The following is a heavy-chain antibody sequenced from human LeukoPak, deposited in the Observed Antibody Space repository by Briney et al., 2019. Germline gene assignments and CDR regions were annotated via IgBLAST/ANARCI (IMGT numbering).Heavy chain of an antibody. CDR1: GGTFSSYA. Sequence: ASVKVPCKASGGTFSSYAISWVRQAPGQGLEWMGGIIPIFGTANYAQKFQGRVTITADKSTSTAYMELSSLRSEDTAVYYCARGMEPYYYMDVWGKGTTVTVSS. CDR3: ARGMEPYYYMDV. V-gene: IGHV1-69*06. D-gene: IGHD1-26*01. CDR2: IIPIFGTA. J-gene: IGHJ6*03.